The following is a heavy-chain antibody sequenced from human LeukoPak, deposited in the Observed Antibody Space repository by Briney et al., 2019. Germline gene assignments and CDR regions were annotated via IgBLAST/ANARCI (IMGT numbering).Heavy chain of an antibody. V-gene: IGHV4-59*01. CDR3: ARDMEGRSSWYFDY. J-gene: IGHJ4*02. CDR2: IYYSGST. D-gene: IGHD6-13*01. CDR1: GGCISSYY. Sequence: SETLSLTCTVSGGCISSYYWSWIRQPPGKGLEWIGYIYYSGSTNYNPSLKSRVTISVDTSKNQFSLKLSSVTAADTAVYYCARDMEGRSSWYFDYWGQGTLVTVSS.